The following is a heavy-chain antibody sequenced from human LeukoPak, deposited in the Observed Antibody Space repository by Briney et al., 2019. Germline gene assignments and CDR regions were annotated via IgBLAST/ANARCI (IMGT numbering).Heavy chain of an antibody. CDR3: ARESPVARRFLEWLYTRYFDY. D-gene: IGHD3-3*01. CDR1: GFTFSSYW. V-gene: IGHV3-7*01. Sequence: GGSLRLSCAASGFTFSSYWMSWVRQAPGKGLEWVANIKQDGSEKYYVDSVKGRFTISRDNAKNSLYLQMNSLRAEDTAVYYCARESPVARRFLEWLYTRYFDYWGQGTLVTVSS. CDR2: IKQDGSEK. J-gene: IGHJ4*02.